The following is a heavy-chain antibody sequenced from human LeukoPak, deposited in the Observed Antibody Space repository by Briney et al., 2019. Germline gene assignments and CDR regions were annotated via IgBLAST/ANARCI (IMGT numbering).Heavy chain of an antibody. J-gene: IGHJ6*03. CDR2: IKQDGSEK. V-gene: IGHV3-7*03. Sequence: GGSLRLSCAASEFTFNNYWMSWVRQAPGKGLEWVANIKQDGSEKYYVDSVKGRFTISRDNAKNTLYLQMNSLRAEDTAVYYCARQGQSLYYYYYMDVWGKGTTVTISS. CDR1: EFTFNNYW. CDR3: ARQGQSLYYYYYMDV.